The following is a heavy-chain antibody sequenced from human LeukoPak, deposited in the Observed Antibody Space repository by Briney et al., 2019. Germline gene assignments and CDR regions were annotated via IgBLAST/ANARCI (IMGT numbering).Heavy chain of an antibody. D-gene: IGHD6-13*01. CDR2: INPNSGNT. J-gene: IGHJ5*02. CDR1: GYTFTSYD. CDR3: ARPQLAQNWFDP. V-gene: IGHV1-8*01. Sequence: ASVKVSCKASGYTFTSYDINWVRQATGQGLEWMGWINPNSGNTGYAQKFQGRVTMTRNTSISTAYMELSSLRSEDTAVYYCARPQLAQNWFDPWGQGTLVTVSS.